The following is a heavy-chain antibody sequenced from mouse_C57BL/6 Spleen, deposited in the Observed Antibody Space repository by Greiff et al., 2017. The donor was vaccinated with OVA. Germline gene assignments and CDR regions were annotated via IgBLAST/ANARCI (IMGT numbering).Heavy chain of an antibody. V-gene: IGHV1-61*01. CDR2: IYPSDSET. CDR3: ARIIPSITTVVATGNYFDY. D-gene: IGHD1-1*01. J-gene: IGHJ2*01. CDR1: GYTFTSYW. Sequence: VQLQQPGAELVRPGSSVKLSCKASGYTFTSYWMDWVKQSPGQGLEWIGNIYPSDSETHYNQKSKDKATLTVDKSSSTAYMQLSSLTSEDSAVYYCARIIPSITTVVATGNYFDYWGQGTTLTVSS.